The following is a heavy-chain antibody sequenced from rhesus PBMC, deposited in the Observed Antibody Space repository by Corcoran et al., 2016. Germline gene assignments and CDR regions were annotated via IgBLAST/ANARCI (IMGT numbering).Heavy chain of an antibody. J-gene: IGHJ2*01. CDR3: ARARRGSGWYFDL. D-gene: IGHD6-31*01. CDR2: IGGSSGST. Sequence: QVQLQESGPGLVKPSETLSLTCAVSGYSISSGYGWSWIRQTPGKGLEWIGYIGGSSGSTNYTPSRMSRGPTSQHPSKNQFSLQLSSVTAADTAVYYCARARRGSGWYFDLWGPGTPITISS. V-gene: IGHV4-127*01. CDR1: GYSISSGYG.